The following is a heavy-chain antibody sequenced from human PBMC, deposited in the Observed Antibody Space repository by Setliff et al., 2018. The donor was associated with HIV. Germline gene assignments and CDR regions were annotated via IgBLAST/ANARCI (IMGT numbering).Heavy chain of an antibody. V-gene: IGHV4-39*01. J-gene: IGHJ4*02. CDR1: GGSISSSSYY. D-gene: IGHD2-2*01. CDR2: IYYSGST. CDR3: VTSSSWSSRLNF. Sequence: PSETLSLTCTVSGGSISSSSYYWGWIRQPPGKGLEWIGSIYYSGSTCYNPSLKSRVTISVDTSKNQFSLKLISVTAADTAVYYCVTSSSWSSRLNFWGPGMLVTVSS.